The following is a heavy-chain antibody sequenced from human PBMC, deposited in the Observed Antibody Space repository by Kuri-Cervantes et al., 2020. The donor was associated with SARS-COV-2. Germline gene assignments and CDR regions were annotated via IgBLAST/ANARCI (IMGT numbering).Heavy chain of an antibody. J-gene: IGHJ4*02. D-gene: IGHD6-19*01. CDR1: GFSFSHYA. Sequence: GGSLRLSCAASGFSFSHYAMHWVRQAPGTGLEWVAVISFDGADIHYTDSVKGRFTISRDNPKNTLYLQMNSLRVEETAVYYCARAVGSSTGWDLAPDYWGQGTLVTVSS. CDR2: ISFDGADI. CDR3: ARAVGSSTGWDLAPDY. V-gene: IGHV3-30-3*01.